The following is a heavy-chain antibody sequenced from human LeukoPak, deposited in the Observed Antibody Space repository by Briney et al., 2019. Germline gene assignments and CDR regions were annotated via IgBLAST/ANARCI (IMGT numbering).Heavy chain of an antibody. CDR2: INPNSGGT. CDR1: GFTFSTYW. V-gene: IGHV1-2*02. D-gene: IGHD5-12*01. Sequence: PGGSLRLSCAASGFTFSTYWMSWVRQAPGKGLEWVGWINPNSGGTHYARNFQGRVTLTRDTSISTAYMELSRLISDDTAVYYCARDVASDAFDIWGQGTMVTVSS. CDR3: ARDVASDAFDI. J-gene: IGHJ3*02.